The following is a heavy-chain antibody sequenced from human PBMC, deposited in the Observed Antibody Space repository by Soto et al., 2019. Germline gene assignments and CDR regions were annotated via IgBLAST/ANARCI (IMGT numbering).Heavy chain of an antibody. J-gene: IGHJ4*02. Sequence: SETLSLTCTVSGGSISSNYWTWIRQPPGKGLEWIGYVYNSGSTNYNPSLKSRVTISEDTSKSQFSLKVNSMTAADTAVYYCARYRREAVAGYTLDNWGQGISVTVSS. CDR3: ARYRREAVAGYTLDN. CDR2: VYNSGST. CDR1: GGSISSNY. D-gene: IGHD6-13*01. V-gene: IGHV4-59*01.